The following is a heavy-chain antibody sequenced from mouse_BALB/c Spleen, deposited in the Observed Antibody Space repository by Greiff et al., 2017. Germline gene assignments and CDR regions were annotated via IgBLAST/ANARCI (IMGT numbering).Heavy chain of an antibody. Sequence: VQGVESGPGLVAPSQSLSITCTVSGFSLTSYGVHWVRQPPGKGLEWLGVIWAGGSTNYNSALMSRLSISKDNSKSQVFLKMNSLQTDDTAMYYCASDYYGSSYFDYWGQGTTLTVSS. J-gene: IGHJ2*01. CDR3: ASDYYGSSYFDY. CDR2: IWAGGST. CDR1: GFSLTSYG. V-gene: IGHV2-9*02. D-gene: IGHD1-1*01.